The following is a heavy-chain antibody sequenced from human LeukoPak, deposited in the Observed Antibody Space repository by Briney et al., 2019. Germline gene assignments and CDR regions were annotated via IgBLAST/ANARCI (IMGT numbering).Heavy chain of an antibody. J-gene: IGHJ4*02. CDR3: ARAHQLQSRFDY. CDR2: IYYSGST. D-gene: IGHD2-2*01. V-gene: IGHV4-31*03. CDR1: GGSISSGGYY. Sequence: SQTLSLTCTVSGGSISSGGYYWSWIRQHPGKGLEWIGYIYYSGSTYYNPSLKSRVTISVDTSKNQFSLKLSSVTAADTAVYYCARAHQLQSRFDYWGQGTLVTVSS.